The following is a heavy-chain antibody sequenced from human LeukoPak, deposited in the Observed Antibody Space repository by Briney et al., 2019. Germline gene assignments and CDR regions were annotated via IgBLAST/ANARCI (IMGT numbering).Heavy chain of an antibody. CDR2: INHSGST. D-gene: IGHD3-3*01. J-gene: IGHJ3*02. V-gene: IGHV4-34*01. Sequence: KPSETLSLTCAVYGGSFSGYYWSWIRQPPGKGLEWIGEINHSGSTNYNPSLKSRVTISVDTSKNQFSLKLSSVTAADTAVYYCARLYYDFWSGYYTSDAFDIWGQGTMVTVSS. CDR1: GGSFSGYY. CDR3: ARLYYDFWSGYYTSDAFDI.